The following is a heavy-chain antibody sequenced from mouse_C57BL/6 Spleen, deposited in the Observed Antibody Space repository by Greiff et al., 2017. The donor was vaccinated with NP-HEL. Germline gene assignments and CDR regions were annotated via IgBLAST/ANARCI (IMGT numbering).Heavy chain of an antibody. CDR3: ARYEITTVY. CDR1: GYTFTDYN. J-gene: IGHJ2*01. D-gene: IGHD1-1*01. CDR2: INPNNGGT. V-gene: IGHV1-22*01. Sequence: VQLKESGPELVKPGASVKMSCKASGYTFTDYNMHWVKQSHGKSLEWIGYINPNNGGTSYNQKFKGKATLTVNKSSSTAYMELRSLTSEDSAVYYCARYEITTVYWGQGTTLTVSS.